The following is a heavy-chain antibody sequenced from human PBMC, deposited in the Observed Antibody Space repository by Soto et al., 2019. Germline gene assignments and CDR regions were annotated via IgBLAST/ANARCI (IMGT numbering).Heavy chain of an antibody. CDR1: GGSISSYY. V-gene: IGHV4-59*01. CDR2: IYYSGST. Sequence: SETLSLTCTVSGGSISSYYWSWIRQPPGKGLEWIGYIYYSGSTNYNPSLKSRVTISVDTSKNQFSLKLSSVTAADTAVYYCARMGYDFFWFDPWGQGTLVTVSS. J-gene: IGHJ5*02. CDR3: ARMGYDFFWFDP. D-gene: IGHD3-3*01.